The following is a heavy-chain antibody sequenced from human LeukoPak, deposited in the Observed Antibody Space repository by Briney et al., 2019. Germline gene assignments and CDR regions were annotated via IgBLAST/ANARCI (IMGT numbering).Heavy chain of an antibody. CDR1: GYTFTDYY. CDR2: MDPKSGET. Sequence: ASVKVSCKASGYTFTDYYIHWVRQAPGQGLEWMGWMDPKSGETNHAQRFQGRVIMTRDTSITTAYMELSRLRSDDTAVYYCALEVYYSDNSAFDYWGQGTLVTVSS. J-gene: IGHJ4*01. CDR3: ALEVYYSDNSAFDY. V-gene: IGHV1-2*02. D-gene: IGHD4-11*01.